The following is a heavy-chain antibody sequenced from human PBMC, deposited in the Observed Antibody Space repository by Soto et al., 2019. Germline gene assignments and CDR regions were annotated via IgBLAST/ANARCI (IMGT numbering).Heavy chain of an antibody. V-gene: IGHV1-18*01. Sequence: ASVKVSCKASGYTFTSYGISWVRQAPGQGLEWMGWISAYNGNTNYAQKLQGRVTMTTDTSTSTAYMELRSLGSDDTAVYYCARDRDGANDIVVVVAARYGMDVWGQGTTVNVSS. J-gene: IGHJ6*02. CDR2: ISAYNGNT. CDR3: ARDRDGANDIVVVVAARYGMDV. CDR1: GYTFTSYG. D-gene: IGHD2-15*01.